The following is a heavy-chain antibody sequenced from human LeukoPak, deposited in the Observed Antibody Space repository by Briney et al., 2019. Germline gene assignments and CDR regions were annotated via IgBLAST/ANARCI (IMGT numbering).Heavy chain of an antibody. Sequence: ETLSLTCTVSGGSISSYYWSWIRQPPGKGLEWIGYIYYSGSTNYNPSLKSRVTISVDTSKNQFSLKLSSVTAADTAVYYCVRGPRGSFDYWGQGTLVTVSS. CDR2: IYYSGST. D-gene: IGHD3-10*01. CDR1: GGSISSYY. CDR3: VRGPRGSFDY. V-gene: IGHV4-59*08. J-gene: IGHJ4*02.